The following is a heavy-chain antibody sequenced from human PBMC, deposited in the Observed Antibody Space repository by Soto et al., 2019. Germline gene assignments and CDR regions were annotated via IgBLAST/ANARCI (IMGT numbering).Heavy chain of an antibody. V-gene: IGHV1-18*01. D-gene: IGHD2-15*01. CDR1: GYTLTSYG. CDR2: ISANSGNT. J-gene: IGHJ4*02. Sequence: QVQLVQSETEVKKPGASVKVSCKASGYTLTSYGISWVRQAPGQGLEWMGWISANSGNTNYAQNLQGRVTMTTDTSTNIAYMELRSLRSDDTAVYYCARGPPPYCSGVSCYSHYFDYRGQGTLVTVSS. CDR3: ARGPPPYCSGVSCYSHYFDY.